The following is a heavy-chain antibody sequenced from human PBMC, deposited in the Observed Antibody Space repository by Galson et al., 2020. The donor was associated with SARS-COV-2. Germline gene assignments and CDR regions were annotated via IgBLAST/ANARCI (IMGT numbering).Heavy chain of an antibody. CDR3: ARVWERGFSYGNWFDP. V-gene: IGHV1-8*01. D-gene: IGHD5-18*01. CDR1: GYAFTNYD. J-gene: IGHJ5*02. CDR2: MNPKSGNT. Sequence: ASVKVSCKASGYAFTNYDINWVRQATGEGLEWMGWMNPKSGNTGYVQKFQGRVTMTRDTSTSTAYMELSSLRSEDTAVYYCARVWERGFSYGNWFDPWGQGTLLTVSS.